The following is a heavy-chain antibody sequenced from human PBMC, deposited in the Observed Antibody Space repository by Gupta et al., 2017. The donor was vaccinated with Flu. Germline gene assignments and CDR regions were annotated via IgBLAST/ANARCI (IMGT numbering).Heavy chain of an antibody. CDR2: IWYGGSNK. D-gene: IGHD2-15*01. CDR1: GFTFSSYG. V-gene: IGHV3-33*01. CDR3: ASGYCSGGSCRAPYFDY. J-gene: IGHJ4*02. Sequence: QVQLVESGGGVVQPGRSLRLSCAASGFTFSSYGMHWVRQSPVTGMEWVAVIWYGGSNKYYADSVKGRFTISRDNSKNTLYLQMNSLRAEDTAVYYCASGYCSGGSCRAPYFDYWGQGTLVTVSS.